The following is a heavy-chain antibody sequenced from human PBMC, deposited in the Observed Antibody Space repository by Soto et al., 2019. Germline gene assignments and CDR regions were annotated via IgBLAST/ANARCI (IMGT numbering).Heavy chain of an antibody. V-gene: IGHV1-69*01. CDR2: IIPMFNIT. CDR3: ARWPTVSRPTYGMDV. CDR1: GGTFISYV. Sequence: QVLLVQSGAQVKNPVSSVKVSCKASGGTFISYVYNWVRQAPGQGLEWMGGIIPMFNITNFAQKFHGRIKITADESTTTAYMELSSLRSEDTAVYYCARWPTVSRPTYGMDVWGQGTTVTVSS. D-gene: IGHD4-4*01. J-gene: IGHJ6*02.